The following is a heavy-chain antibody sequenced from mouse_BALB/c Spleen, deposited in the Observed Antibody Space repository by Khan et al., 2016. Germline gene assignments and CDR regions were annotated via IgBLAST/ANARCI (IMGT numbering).Heavy chain of an antibody. J-gene: IGHJ2*01. Sequence: EVELVESGGGLVQPGGSLKLSCAASGFTFSTYGMSWVRQPPDKRLELVATINSNGGSTYYPDSVKGRFTISRDNAKNPLYLQMSSLKSEDTAMYYCAREDYRYYFDYWGQGTTLTVSS. CDR1: GFTFSTYG. CDR3: AREDYRYYFDY. D-gene: IGHD2-14*01. V-gene: IGHV5-6-3*01. CDR2: INSNGGST.